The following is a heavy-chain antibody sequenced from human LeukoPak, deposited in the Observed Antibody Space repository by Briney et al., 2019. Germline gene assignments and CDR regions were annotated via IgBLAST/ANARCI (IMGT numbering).Heavy chain of an antibody. CDR2: ISSSGSTI. CDR1: GFTFSSYE. V-gene: IGHV3-48*03. CDR3: ARETAIGAFDI. Sequence: GGSLRLSCAASGFTFSSYEMNWVRQAPGKGLEWVSYISSSGSTIYYADSVKGRFTISRDNAKNSLYLQMNSLRAEDTAVYYCARETAIGAFDIWGRGTMVTVSS. D-gene: IGHD5-18*01. J-gene: IGHJ3*02.